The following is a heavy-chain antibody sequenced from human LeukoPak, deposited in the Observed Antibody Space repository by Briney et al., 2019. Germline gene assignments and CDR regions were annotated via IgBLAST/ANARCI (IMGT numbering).Heavy chain of an antibody. CDR3: ARGPDSSALEFWACDL. J-gene: IGHJ3*01. CDR1: GDNFTTYW. D-gene: IGHD6-25*01. Sequence: GESLKISCEGSGDNFTTYWVGGLRQMPGKDLEWMGILYPGDSDTRYSPSFQGQVTISADKSISTASLQRSRLKASDTAMYYCARGPDSSALEFWACDLWGQGTMVTVSS. CDR2: LYPGDSDT. V-gene: IGHV5-51*01.